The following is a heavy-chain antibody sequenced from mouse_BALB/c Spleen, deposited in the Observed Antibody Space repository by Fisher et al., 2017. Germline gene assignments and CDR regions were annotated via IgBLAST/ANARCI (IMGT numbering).Heavy chain of an antibody. V-gene: IGHV5-12-2*01. J-gene: IGHJ4*01. D-gene: IGHD1-1*01. CDR3: ARHPLITTVVDYAMDY. Sequence: VRFTISRDNAKNTLYLQMSSLRSEDTAMYYCARHPLITTVVDYAMDYWGQGTSVTVSS.